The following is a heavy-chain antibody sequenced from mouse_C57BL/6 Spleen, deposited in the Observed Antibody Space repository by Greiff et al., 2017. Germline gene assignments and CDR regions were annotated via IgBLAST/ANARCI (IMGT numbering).Heavy chain of an antibody. Sequence: QVQLQQPGAELVKPGASVKLSCKASGYTFTSYWMHWVKQRPGQGLEWIGMIYPNSGSTNYNEKFKSKATLTADKSSSTAYMQLSSLTSEDSAVYYCARWGLGALDYWGQGTTLTVSS. D-gene: IGHD2-13*01. J-gene: IGHJ2*01. CDR2: IYPNSGST. V-gene: IGHV1-64*01. CDR1: GYTFTSYW. CDR3: ARWGLGALDY.